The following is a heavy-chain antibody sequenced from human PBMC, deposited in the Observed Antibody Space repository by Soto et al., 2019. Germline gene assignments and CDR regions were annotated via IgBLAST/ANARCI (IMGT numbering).Heavy chain of an antibody. CDR3: ARPYGSGSFPFDY. CDR1: GLTFSSYG. CDR2: IWYDGSNK. J-gene: IGHJ4*02. D-gene: IGHD3-10*01. V-gene: IGHV3-33*01. Sequence: QVQLVESGGGVVQPGRSLRLSCAASGLTFSSYGMHWVRQAPGKGLEWVAVIWYDGSNKYYADSVKGRFTISRDNSKNTLYLQMNSLRAEDTAVYYCARPYGSGSFPFDYWGQGTLVTVSS.